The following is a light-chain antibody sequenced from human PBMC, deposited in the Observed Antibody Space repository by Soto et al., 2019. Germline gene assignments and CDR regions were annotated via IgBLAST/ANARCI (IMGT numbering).Light chain of an antibody. CDR2: KAS. CDR1: QSISSW. J-gene: IGKJ1*01. CDR3: QQYNSSSWT. V-gene: IGKV1-5*03. Sequence: DIQMTQSPSTLSASVGDRVTITCRASQSISSWLAWYQQKPGKAPKLLIYKASNLESGVPSRFSGSGPGTEYTLTISSLQPDDFATYYCQQYNSSSWTFGLGTKVDIK.